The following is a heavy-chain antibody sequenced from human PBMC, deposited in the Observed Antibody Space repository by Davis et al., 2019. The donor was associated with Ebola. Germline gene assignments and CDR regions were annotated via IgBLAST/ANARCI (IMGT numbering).Heavy chain of an antibody. CDR1: GGSFSGYY. J-gene: IGHJ6*02. Sequence: LRLSCAVSGGSFSGYYWSWIRQPPGKGLEWIGHIYYSGSTYYNPSLKSRVTITVDTSKNQSSLKLSSVTAADTAVYYCARAVEYYYYGMDVWGQGTTVTVSS. CDR3: ARAVEYYYYGMDV. CDR2: IYYSGST. V-gene: IGHV4-30-4*08.